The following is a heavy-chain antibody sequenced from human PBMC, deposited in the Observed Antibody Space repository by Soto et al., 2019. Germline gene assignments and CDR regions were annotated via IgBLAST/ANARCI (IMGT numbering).Heavy chain of an antibody. D-gene: IGHD6-13*01. V-gene: IGHV1-69*13. J-gene: IGHJ4*02. CDR3: ARTPLGMGIAADVPGLLPFDY. Sequence: GASVKVSCKASGGTFSSYAISWVRQAPGQGLEWMGGIIPIFVTANYAQKFQGRVTITADESTSTDYMELSSLRSEDTAVYYCARTPLGMGIAADVPGLLPFDYWGQGTLVTVSS. CDR1: GGTFSSYA. CDR2: IIPIFVTA.